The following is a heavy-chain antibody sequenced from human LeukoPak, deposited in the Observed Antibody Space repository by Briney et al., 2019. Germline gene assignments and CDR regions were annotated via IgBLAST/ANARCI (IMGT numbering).Heavy chain of an antibody. J-gene: IGHJ4*02. D-gene: IGHD5-18*01. Sequence: SESLSLTCAVYGGSFSGYYWSWIRQPPGKGLEWIGEINHSGSTNYNPSLKSRVTISVDTSKHQFSLKLSSVTAADTAVYYCARGRTGYSYGYLRYYFDYWGQGTLVTVSS. CDR1: GGSFSGYY. CDR2: INHSGST. V-gene: IGHV4-34*01. CDR3: ARGRTGYSYGYLRYYFDY.